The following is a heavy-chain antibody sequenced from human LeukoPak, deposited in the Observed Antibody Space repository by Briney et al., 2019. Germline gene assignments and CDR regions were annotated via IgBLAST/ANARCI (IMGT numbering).Heavy chain of an antibody. CDR3: ARDRVTSIVAGIDY. J-gene: IGHJ4*02. CDR2: IIPIFGTA. Sequence: GASVKVSCKASGGTFSSYAISWVRQAPGQGLEWMGRIIPIFGTANYAQKFQGRVTMTRDTSTSTAYMELRSLRSDDTAIYYCARDRVTSIVAGIDYWGQGSLVTVSS. CDR1: GGTFSSYA. D-gene: IGHD3-22*01. V-gene: IGHV1-69*05.